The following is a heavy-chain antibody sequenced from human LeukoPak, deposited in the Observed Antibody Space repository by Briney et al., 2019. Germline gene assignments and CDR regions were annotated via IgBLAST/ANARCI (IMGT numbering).Heavy chain of an antibody. V-gene: IGHV3-7*03. CDR2: IKQDESEK. Sequence: GGSLKLSCAVSGFTFSSYWMTWVRQAPGKGLEWVANIKQDESEKFYGDSMKGRFTISRDNAKNALYLQMNSLRAEDTAVYYCAGGGARYCSGGSCYDLYGMDVWGKGTTVTVSS. D-gene: IGHD2-15*01. J-gene: IGHJ6*04. CDR3: AGGGARYCSGGSCYDLYGMDV. CDR1: GFTFSSYW.